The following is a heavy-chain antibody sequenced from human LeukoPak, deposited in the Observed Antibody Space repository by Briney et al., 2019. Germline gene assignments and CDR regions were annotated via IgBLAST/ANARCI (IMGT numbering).Heavy chain of an antibody. D-gene: IGHD4-17*01. V-gene: IGHV1-2*02. J-gene: IGHJ6*03. CDR2: INPNSGGT. Sequence: ASVKVSCKASGYTFTGYYMNWVRQAPGQGLEWMGWINPNSGGTNYAQKFQGRVTMTRDTSISTAHMELSRLRSDDTALYYCARASRDVTTLLRYMDVWGKGTTVTVSS. CDR3: ARASRDVTTLLRYMDV. CDR1: GYTFTGYY.